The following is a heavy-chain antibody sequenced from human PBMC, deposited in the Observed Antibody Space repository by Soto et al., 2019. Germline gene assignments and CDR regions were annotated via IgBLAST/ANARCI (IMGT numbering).Heavy chain of an antibody. Sequence: QVQLQESGPGLLKPSETLSLTCTVSGVSLNPYYWSWIRQPAGRGLEWIGRVYSTGRSNYNPSLKRRVTMSADTSKNQLSLKLTSVTAADTAVYYCARDDLYQWSFDYWGQGTLVTVSS. V-gene: IGHV4-4*07. D-gene: IGHD2-8*01. CDR3: ARDDLYQWSFDY. CDR2: VYSTGRS. J-gene: IGHJ4*02. CDR1: GVSLNPYY.